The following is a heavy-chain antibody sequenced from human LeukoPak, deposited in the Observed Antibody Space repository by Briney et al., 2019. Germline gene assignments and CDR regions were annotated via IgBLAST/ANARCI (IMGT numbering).Heavy chain of an antibody. J-gene: IGHJ3*02. CDR2: IRYDGNNK. CDR3: AKGVGAREAGAFDX. Sequence: GGSLRLSCAASGFTFSSYGMHWVRQAPGKGLEWVAFIRYDGNNKYYADSVKGRFTISRDNSKSTLYLQMNSLRTEDTAMFYCAKGVGAREAGAFDXXXXGXMXTVSS. V-gene: IGHV3-30*02. CDR1: GFTFSSYG. D-gene: IGHD1-26*01.